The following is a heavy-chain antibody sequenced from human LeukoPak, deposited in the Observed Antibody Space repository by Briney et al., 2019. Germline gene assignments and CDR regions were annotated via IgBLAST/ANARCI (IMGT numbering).Heavy chain of an antibody. V-gene: IGHV3-7*01. D-gene: IGHD3-22*01. CDR3: ARGEPYNSSGPFDY. CDR2: IKQDGSEK. Sequence: PGGSLRLSCAASGFTFSSYWMSWVRQAPGKGLEWVANIKQDGSEKYYVDSVKGRFTISRDNAKNSLYLQMNSLRAEDTAVYYCARGEPYNSSGPFDYWGQGTLVTVSS. J-gene: IGHJ4*02. CDR1: GFTFSSYW.